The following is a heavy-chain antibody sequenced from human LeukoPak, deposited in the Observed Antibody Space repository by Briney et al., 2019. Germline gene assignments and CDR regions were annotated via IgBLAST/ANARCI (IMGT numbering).Heavy chain of an antibody. V-gene: IGHV3-23*01. CDR2: ISGSGDNR. D-gene: IGHD3-10*02. CDR3: AELGITMIGGV. J-gene: IGHJ6*04. CDR1: GFTFSSYA. Sequence: PGGTLRLSCAASGFTFSSYAMSWVRQAPGKGLEWVSSISGSGDNRNYADSVKGRFTISRDNSKSTLYLQMNSLRAEDTAVYYCAELGITMIGGVWGKGTTVTISS.